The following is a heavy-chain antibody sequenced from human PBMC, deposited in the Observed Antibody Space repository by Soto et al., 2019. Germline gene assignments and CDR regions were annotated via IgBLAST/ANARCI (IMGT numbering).Heavy chain of an antibody. D-gene: IGHD2-21*01. Sequence: GGSLRLSCSTSGFTFSRYSMNWVRQSPGKGLEWVSSISTTSSHTFYADSVKGRFTVSRDNAKDSLFLQMNNLRPDDTGVYYCARIWPNKDCRSISCPYFFDHWGQGALVTVSS. CDR1: GFTFSRYS. V-gene: IGHV3-21*01. J-gene: IGHJ5*02. CDR2: ISTTSSHT. CDR3: ARIWPNKDCRSISCPYFFDH.